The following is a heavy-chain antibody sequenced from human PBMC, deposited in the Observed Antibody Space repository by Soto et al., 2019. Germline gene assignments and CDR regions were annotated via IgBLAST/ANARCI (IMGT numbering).Heavy chain of an antibody. CDR3: ARTVDCGGETGAFDI. Sequence: SETLSLTXTVSGGSISSSSYYWGWIRQPPGKGLEWIGSIYYSGSTYYNPSLKSRVTISVDTSKNQFSLKLSSVTAADTAVYYCARTVDCGGETGAFDIWGQGTMVTVSS. J-gene: IGHJ3*02. CDR2: IYYSGST. V-gene: IGHV4-39*01. CDR1: GGSISSSSYY. D-gene: IGHD4-17*01.